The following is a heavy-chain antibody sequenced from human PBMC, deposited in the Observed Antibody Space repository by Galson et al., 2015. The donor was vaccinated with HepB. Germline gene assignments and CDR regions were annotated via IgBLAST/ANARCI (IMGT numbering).Heavy chain of an antibody. J-gene: IGHJ6*02. Sequence: SLRLSCAASGFTFSDYAINWVRQAPGKGLEWVAVISYDGNKKYYADSVKGRFTISRDNSKNTVSLQMNNLSAEDTAVFYCAREGTYYYGMDVWGQGTTVTVSS. CDR3: AREGTYYYGMDV. CDR1: GFTFSDYA. D-gene: IGHD1-7*01. CDR2: ISYDGNKK. V-gene: IGHV3-30*04.